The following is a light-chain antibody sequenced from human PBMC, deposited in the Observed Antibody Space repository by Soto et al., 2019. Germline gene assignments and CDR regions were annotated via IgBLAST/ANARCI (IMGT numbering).Light chain of an antibody. CDR1: SSDVGGYNF. CDR3: SSFSSSITYV. Sequence: QSALTQPASVSGSPGQSITISCTGTSSDVGGYNFVSWYQQHPGKAPKLMIYDVSNRPSEVSNRFSVAKSGNTASLTISGLQAEDEADYYCSSFSSSITYVFGTGTKVTVL. V-gene: IGLV2-14*01. J-gene: IGLJ1*01. CDR2: DVS.